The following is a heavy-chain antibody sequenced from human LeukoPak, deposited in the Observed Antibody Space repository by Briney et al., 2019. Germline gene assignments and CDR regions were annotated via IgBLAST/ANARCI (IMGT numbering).Heavy chain of an antibody. V-gene: IGHV3-53*01. CDR3: ARDESFYGSGRYY. Sequence: PGGSLRLSCAASGFTVSSNYMSWVRQAPGKGLEWVSVIYSGGSTYYADSVKGRFTISRDNSKNTLYLQMNSLRAEDTAVYYCARDESFYGSGRYYWGQGTLLTVSS. D-gene: IGHD3-10*01. CDR2: IYSGGST. CDR1: GFTVSSNY. J-gene: IGHJ4*02.